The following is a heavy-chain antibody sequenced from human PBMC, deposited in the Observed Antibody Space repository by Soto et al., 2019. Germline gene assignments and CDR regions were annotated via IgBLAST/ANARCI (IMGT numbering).Heavy chain of an antibody. V-gene: IGHV4-30-4*01. Sequence: QVQLQESGPGLVKPSQTLSLTCTVSGGSISSGDYYWSWIRQSPGKGLEYIGYIYYSGSTYYNPSLKSRVIISVDKSKNQFSLKLSSVTAADTAVYYCARAWYYYYYGMDVWGQGTTVTVSS. CDR3: ARAWYYYYYGMDV. J-gene: IGHJ6*02. CDR2: IYYSGST. CDR1: GGSISSGDYY.